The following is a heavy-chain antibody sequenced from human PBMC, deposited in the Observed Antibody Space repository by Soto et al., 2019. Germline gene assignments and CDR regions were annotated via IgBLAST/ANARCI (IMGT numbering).Heavy chain of an antibody. Sequence: SETLSLTCTVSGGSITSYYWGWIRQPPGKGLEWIGYVHYSGSTNYNPSLKSRVTISVDTSKNQFSLKLSSVTAADTALYYCAKLDYGGKPHNWFDPWGQGTLVTVSS. D-gene: IGHD2-15*01. CDR3: AKLDYGGKPHNWFDP. CDR1: GGSITSYY. V-gene: IGHV4-59*08. J-gene: IGHJ5*02. CDR2: VHYSGST.